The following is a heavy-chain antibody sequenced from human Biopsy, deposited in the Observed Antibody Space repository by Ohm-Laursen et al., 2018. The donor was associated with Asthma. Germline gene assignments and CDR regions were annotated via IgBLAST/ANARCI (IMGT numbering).Heavy chain of an antibody. CDR2: VGSDESYT. D-gene: IGHD6-19*01. CDR3: ARDSYSSGLYDDFES. V-gene: IGHV3-33*01. J-gene: IGHJ4*02. Sequence: SLRLSCAASGFTFMTYGMHWVRQVPGKGLEWVATVGSDESYTDHADSVKGRFTISRDNSKNTLHLQMNSLRAEDTAVYYCARDSYSSGLYDDFESWGQGTLVTVSS. CDR1: GFTFMTYG.